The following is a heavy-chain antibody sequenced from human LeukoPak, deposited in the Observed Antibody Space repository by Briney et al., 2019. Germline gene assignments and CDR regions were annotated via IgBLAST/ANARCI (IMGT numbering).Heavy chain of an antibody. J-gene: IGHJ6*03. V-gene: IGHV3-48*03. CDR3: ATSLSGWGTYHDMDV. Sequence: GGSLRLSCAGSGFTVSSYEINWVRQAPGKGLEWVSFSATDSTTYYADSVKGRFTLSRDNAKNSLYLQMNSLRAEDTAVYYCATSLSGWGTYHDMDVWGKGTTVTISS. CDR1: GFTVSSYE. D-gene: IGHD6-19*01. CDR2: SATDSTT.